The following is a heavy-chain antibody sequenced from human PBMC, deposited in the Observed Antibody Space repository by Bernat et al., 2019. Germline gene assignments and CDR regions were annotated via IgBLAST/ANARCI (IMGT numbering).Heavy chain of an antibody. D-gene: IGHD2-15*01. J-gene: IGHJ3*02. CDR3: ATSIVVVVAAYQVI. CDR1: GFTFSSYS. Sequence: EVQLVESGGGLVKPGGSLRLSCAASGFTFSSYSMNWVRQAPGKGLEWVSYISSSSSYIYYADSVKGRFTISRDNAKNSLYLQMNSLRAEDTAVYYCATSIVVVVAAYQVIWGQGTMVTVSS. CDR2: ISSSSSYI. V-gene: IGHV3-21*05.